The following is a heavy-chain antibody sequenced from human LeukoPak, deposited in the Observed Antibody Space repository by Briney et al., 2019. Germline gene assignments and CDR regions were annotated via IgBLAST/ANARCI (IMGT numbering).Heavy chain of an antibody. D-gene: IGHD1-14*01. Sequence: GGSLRLSCAASGFTFSSYAMSWVRQAPGEGLEWVSTISGSGGSTYYADPVKGRFTISRDNSKNTLYLQMNRLRVEDTAVYYCAKDLSAHHLFAQHADYWGQGTLVTVSS. CDR2: ISGSGGST. J-gene: IGHJ4*02. V-gene: IGHV3-23*01. CDR3: AKDLSAHHLFAQHADY. CDR1: GFTFSSYA.